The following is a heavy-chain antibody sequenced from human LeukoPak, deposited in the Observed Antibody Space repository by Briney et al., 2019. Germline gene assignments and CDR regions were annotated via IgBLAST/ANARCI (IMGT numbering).Heavy chain of an antibody. D-gene: IGHD3-22*01. V-gene: IGHV3-23*01. CDR3: AKGSYYDSSGSFYFDY. Sequence: GGSLRLSCAVTGFTFSSYGMSWVRQAPGKGLEWVSAISSSGGNTYYADSVKGRFTISRDNSKNTLYVQVNSLGTEDTAAYYCAKGSYYDSSGSFYFDYWGQGTLVTVSS. J-gene: IGHJ4*02. CDR2: ISSSGGNT. CDR1: GFTFSSYG.